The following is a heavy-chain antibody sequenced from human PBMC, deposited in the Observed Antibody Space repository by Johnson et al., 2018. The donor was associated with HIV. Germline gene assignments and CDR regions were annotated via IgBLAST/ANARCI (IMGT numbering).Heavy chain of an antibody. Sequence: VQLVESGGGVVQPGRSLRLSCAASGFTFSSYAMHWVRQAPGKGLEWVAVISYDGSNKYYADSVKGRFTISRDNAKNSLYLQMNSLRAEDTALYYCARDLYYGSGSSVAFDIWGQGTMVTVSS. CDR2: ISYDGSNK. CDR1: GFTFSSYA. V-gene: IGHV3-30*04. D-gene: IGHD3-10*01. J-gene: IGHJ3*02. CDR3: ARDLYYGSGSSVAFDI.